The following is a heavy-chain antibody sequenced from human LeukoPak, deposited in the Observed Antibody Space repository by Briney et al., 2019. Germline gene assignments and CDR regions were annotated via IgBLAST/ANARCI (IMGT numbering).Heavy chain of an antibody. D-gene: IGHD5-24*01. CDR2: VHLDGRT. CDR3: ARDMGDGYYDY. Sequence: SETLSLTCGVSGGSVSSTNWWTWIRQPPGKGLEWIGEVHLDGRTNFNPSLKSRLTMSVDLSENHVSLKLTSVTAADTAVYYCARDMGDGYYDYWGQGTLVTVSS. V-gene: IGHV4-4*02. J-gene: IGHJ4*02. CDR1: GGSVSSTNW.